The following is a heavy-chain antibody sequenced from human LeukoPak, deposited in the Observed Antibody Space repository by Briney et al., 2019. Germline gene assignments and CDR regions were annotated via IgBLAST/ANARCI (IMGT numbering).Heavy chain of an antibody. D-gene: IGHD3-3*01. CDR2: ISYDGSNK. CDR3: ARDRLWSGYSCFDY. CDR1: GFTFSSYA. Sequence: GGSLRLSCAASGFTFSSYAMHWLRQAPGKGLEWVAVISYDGSNKYYADSVKGRFTISRDNSKNTLYLQMNSLRAEDTAVYYCARDRLWSGYSCFDYWGQGTLVTVSS. J-gene: IGHJ4*02. V-gene: IGHV3-30*04.